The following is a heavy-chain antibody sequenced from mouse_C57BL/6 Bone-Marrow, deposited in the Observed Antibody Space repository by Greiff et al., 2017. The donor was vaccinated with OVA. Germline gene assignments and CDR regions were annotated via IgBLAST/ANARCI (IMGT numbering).Heavy chain of an antibody. V-gene: IGHV1-81*01. CDR1: GYTFTSYG. D-gene: IGHD2-4*01. Sequence: VQLVESGAELARPGASVKLSCKASGYTFTSYGISWVKQRTGQGLEWIGEIYPRSGNTYYNEKFKGKATLTADKSSSTAYMELRSLTSEDSAVYFCAIYYDYDVWFAYWGQGTLVTVSA. J-gene: IGHJ3*01. CDR3: AIYYDYDVWFAY. CDR2: IYPRSGNT.